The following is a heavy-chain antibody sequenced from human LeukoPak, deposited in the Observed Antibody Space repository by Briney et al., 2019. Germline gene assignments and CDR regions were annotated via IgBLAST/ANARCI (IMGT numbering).Heavy chain of an antibody. CDR1: GYTFTTYA. D-gene: IGHD3-3*01. Sequence: ASVKVSCKAPGYTFTTYAMHWVRQAPGQRLEWMGWINTGNGNTKYSQKFQDRVTITRDTSASTAYMDLSSLRSEDTAVYYCATRESGYLAYWGQGTLVTVSS. J-gene: IGHJ4*02. CDR3: ATRESGYLAY. CDR2: INTGNGNT. V-gene: IGHV1-3*04.